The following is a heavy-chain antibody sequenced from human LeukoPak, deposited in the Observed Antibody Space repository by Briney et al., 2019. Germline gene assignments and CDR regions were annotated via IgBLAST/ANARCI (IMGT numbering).Heavy chain of an antibody. D-gene: IGHD6-19*01. CDR3: ARLSIAVAGFDF. CDR1: GYSISSGYY. Sequence: SETLSLTCTVSGYSISSGYYWGWIRQPPGKGLEWIGSIYHSGSTYYNPSLKSRVTISVDTSKNQFSLKLSSVTAADTAVYFCARLSIAVAGFDFWGQGTLVTVSS. J-gene: IGHJ4*02. CDR2: IYHSGST. V-gene: IGHV4-38-2*02.